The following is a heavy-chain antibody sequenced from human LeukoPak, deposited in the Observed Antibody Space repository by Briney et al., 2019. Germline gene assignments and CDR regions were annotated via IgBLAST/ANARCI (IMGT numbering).Heavy chain of an antibody. Sequence: SQTLSLTCTVSGGSISSGGYYWSWIRQPPGKGLEWIGYIYHSGSTYYNPSLKSRVTISVDRSKNQFSLKLSSVTAADTAVYYCARAPGDYDFWSGYYRPQLFHYYYYMDVWGKGTTVTVSS. V-gene: IGHV4-30-2*01. J-gene: IGHJ6*03. D-gene: IGHD3-3*01. CDR1: GGSISSGGYY. CDR3: ARAPGDYDFWSGYYRPQLFHYYYYMDV. CDR2: IYHSGST.